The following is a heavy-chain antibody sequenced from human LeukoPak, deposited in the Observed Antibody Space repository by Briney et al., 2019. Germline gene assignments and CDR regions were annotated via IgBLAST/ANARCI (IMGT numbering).Heavy chain of an antibody. D-gene: IGHD2-21*01. Sequence: GGSLRLSCVVSGFTFDDYAMSWVRQAPGKGLEWVSLINWDGGITYYADSVKGRFTISRDNSKNSLYLQMNSLRAEDTALYYCAKDQRGSYWGYFDLWGRGTLVTVSS. CDR1: GFTFDDYA. CDR3: AKDQRGSYWGYFDL. J-gene: IGHJ2*01. V-gene: IGHV3-43D*03. CDR2: INWDGGIT.